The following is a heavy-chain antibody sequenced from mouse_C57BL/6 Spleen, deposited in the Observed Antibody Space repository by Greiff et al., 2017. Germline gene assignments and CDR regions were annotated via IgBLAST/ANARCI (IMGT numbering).Heavy chain of an antibody. CDR1: GYTFTSYW. V-gene: IGHV1-53*01. Sequence: VQLQQPGPELVKPGASVKLSCKASGYTFTSYWMHWVKQRPGQGLEWIGNINPSNGGTNYNEKFKSKATLTVDKSSSTAYMQRSSLTSEDSAVYYCARGGAYYSNFYYFDYWGQGTTLTVSS. CDR3: ARGGAYYSNFYYFDY. CDR2: INPSNGGT. J-gene: IGHJ2*01. D-gene: IGHD2-5*01.